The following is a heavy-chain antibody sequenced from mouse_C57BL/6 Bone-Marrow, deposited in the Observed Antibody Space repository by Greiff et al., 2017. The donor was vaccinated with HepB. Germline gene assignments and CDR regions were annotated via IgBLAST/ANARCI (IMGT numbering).Heavy chain of an antibody. V-gene: IGHV1-64*01. J-gene: IGHJ1*03. CDR1: GYTFTSYW. Sequence: VQLQQPGAELVKPGASVKLSCKASGYTFTSYWMHWVKQRPGQGLEWIGMIHPNSGRTNYNEKFKSKATLTVDKSSSTAYMQLSSLTSEDSAVYYCARWGVWYFDVWGTGTTVTVSS. CDR3: ARWGVWYFDV. CDR2: IHPNSGRT.